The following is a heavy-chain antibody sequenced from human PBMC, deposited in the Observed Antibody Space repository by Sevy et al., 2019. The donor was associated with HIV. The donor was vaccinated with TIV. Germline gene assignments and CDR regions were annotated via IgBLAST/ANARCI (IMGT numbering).Heavy chain of an antibody. J-gene: IGHJ4*02. Sequence: GGSLRLSCTTSGFTLGDYAMSWVRQAPGKGLEWVGFMRSKAFAGTTEYAASVKGRFTISTDDSKASAHLQMNSLRTEDTSVYYCIRSRLLGYTAMVPDYWGQGTLVTVSS. CDR2: MRSKAFAGTT. V-gene: IGHV3-49*04. CDR3: IRSRLLGYTAMVPDY. D-gene: IGHD5-18*01. CDR1: GFTLGDYA.